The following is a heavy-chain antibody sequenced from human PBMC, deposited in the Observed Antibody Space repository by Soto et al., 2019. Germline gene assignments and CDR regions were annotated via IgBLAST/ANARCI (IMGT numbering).Heavy chain of an antibody. CDR2: INHSGST. CDR3: ARSLATIIYYYYGMDV. Sequence: SETLSLTCAVYGGSFSCYYWSWIRQPPGKGLEWIGEINHSGSTNYNPSLKSRVTISVDTSKNQFSLKLSSVTAADTAVYYCARSLATIIYYYYGMDVWGQGTTVTVSS. CDR1: GGSFSCYY. V-gene: IGHV4-34*01. D-gene: IGHD5-12*01. J-gene: IGHJ6*02.